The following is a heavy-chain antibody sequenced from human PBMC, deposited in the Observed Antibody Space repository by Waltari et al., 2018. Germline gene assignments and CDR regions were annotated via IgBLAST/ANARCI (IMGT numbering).Heavy chain of an antibody. V-gene: IGHV3-48*01. D-gene: IGHD3-10*01. Sequence: EEKLVASGGGLVRPGGTLRLSCAASGFTFINYGMNWVRQTPGKGLEWLSYIYTIGSVIYADSVKGRFTVSRDNAKNFLFLQMDSLRVEDTAVYYCARGVPDIWGRGTMVTVSS. CDR1: GFTFINYG. CDR2: IYTIGSVI. CDR3: ARGVPDI. J-gene: IGHJ3*02.